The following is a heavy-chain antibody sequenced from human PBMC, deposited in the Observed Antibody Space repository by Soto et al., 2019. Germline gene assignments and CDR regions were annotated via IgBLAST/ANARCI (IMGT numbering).Heavy chain of an antibody. D-gene: IGHD3-3*01. Sequence: QVQLVQSGPEVKKPGASVKVSCKASGYTFNTYGISWVRQAPGQGLEWMGWISAYNGNTKYAQKFQGRVTMTTDTSTSTAHMELRSLRSDDTAVYYCAREFLEWSGLDYWGQGTLLTVSS. CDR3: AREFLEWSGLDY. V-gene: IGHV1-18*04. CDR2: ISAYNGNT. CDR1: GYTFNTYG. J-gene: IGHJ4*02.